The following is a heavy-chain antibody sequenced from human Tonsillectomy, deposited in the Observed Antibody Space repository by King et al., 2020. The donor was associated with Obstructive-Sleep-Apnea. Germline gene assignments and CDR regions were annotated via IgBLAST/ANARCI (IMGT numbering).Heavy chain of an antibody. Sequence: QLVQSGAEVKKSGASVKVSCKASGYTFTSFDINWVRQATGQGLEWMGWMNPNSGNTGYAQKFQGRITMTSGTSISTAYMELSSLRYDDTAVYYCARGDYGALAHYWGQGTLVIVSS. V-gene: IGHV1-8*01. J-gene: IGHJ4*02. D-gene: IGHD4-17*01. CDR2: MNPNSGNT. CDR3: ARGDYGALAHY. CDR1: GYTFTSFD.